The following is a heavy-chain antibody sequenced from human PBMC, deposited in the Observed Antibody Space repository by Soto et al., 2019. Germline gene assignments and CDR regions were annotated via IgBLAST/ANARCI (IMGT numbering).Heavy chain of an antibody. CDR3: ARISSVDPYGYVNGGLDV. Sequence: SETLSLTCSVSGGSVMSYYWSWIRQSPEKGLEWIGYIYHSGKTNYNPSLKSRVTMSVDTSKNQLSLRLSSVTATDTAVYFCARISSVDPYGYVNGGLDVWGQGTTVTVS. CDR1: GGSVMSYY. V-gene: IGHV4-59*02. D-gene: IGHD5-18*01. J-gene: IGHJ6*02. CDR2: IYHSGKT.